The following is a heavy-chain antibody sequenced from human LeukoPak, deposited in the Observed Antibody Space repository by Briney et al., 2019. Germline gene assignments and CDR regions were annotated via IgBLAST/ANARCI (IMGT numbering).Heavy chain of an antibody. J-gene: IGHJ4*02. D-gene: IGHD3-22*01. Sequence: GGSLRLSCAASGFTFSSYAMSWVRQAPGKGLERVSSTSSSGETTYYADSVKGRFTISRDNSRNTLYLQMNSLRAEDTAVYYCAKDRPNYYGTNGHYYRRDGDCWGQGTLVTVSS. CDR2: TSSSGETT. CDR3: AKDRPNYYGTNGHYYRRDGDC. V-gene: IGHV3-23*01. CDR1: GFTFSSYA.